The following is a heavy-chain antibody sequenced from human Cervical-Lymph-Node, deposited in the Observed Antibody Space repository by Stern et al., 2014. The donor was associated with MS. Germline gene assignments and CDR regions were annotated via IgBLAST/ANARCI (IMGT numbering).Heavy chain of an antibody. CDR2: IHSDGSST. V-gene: IGHV3-74*01. J-gene: IGHJ4*02. D-gene: IGHD3-22*01. CDR1: GFTFSSYW. CDR3: ARDPSYDSSGYYSYFDY. Sequence: EVQLVESGGGLVQPGGSLRLSCAASGFTFSSYWMHWVRQAPGKGLVWVSRIHSDGSSTSYADSVKGRFTISRDNAKNTLYLQMNSLRAEDTAVYYCARDPSYDSSGYYSYFDYWGQGTLVTVSS.